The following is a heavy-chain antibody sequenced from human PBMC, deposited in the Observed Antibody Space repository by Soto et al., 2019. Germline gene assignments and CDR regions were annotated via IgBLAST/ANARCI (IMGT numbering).Heavy chain of an antibody. CDR3: ARRRGYVGP. CDR1: GGSFSGYY. J-gene: IGHJ5*02. CDR2: INHSGST. V-gene: IGHV4-34*01. D-gene: IGHD6-25*01. Sequence: SETLSLTCAVYGGSFSGYYWSWIRQPPGKGLEWIGEINHSGSTNYNPSLKSRVTISVDTSKKQFSLKRSSVTAADTAVYYCARRRGYVGPWGQGTLVTVSS.